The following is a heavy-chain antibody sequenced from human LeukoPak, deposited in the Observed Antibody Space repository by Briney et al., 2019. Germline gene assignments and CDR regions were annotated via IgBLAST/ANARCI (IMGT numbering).Heavy chain of an antibody. Sequence: SETLPLTCTVSGGSISSSSYYWGWIRQPPGKGLEWIGSIYYSGSTYYNPSLKSRVTISVDTSKNQFSLKLSSVTAADTAVYYCARQPARIVVVTAHHFDYWGQGTLVTVSS. CDR2: IYYSGST. D-gene: IGHD2-21*02. J-gene: IGHJ4*02. V-gene: IGHV4-39*01. CDR1: GGSISSSSYY. CDR3: ARQPARIVVVTAHHFDY.